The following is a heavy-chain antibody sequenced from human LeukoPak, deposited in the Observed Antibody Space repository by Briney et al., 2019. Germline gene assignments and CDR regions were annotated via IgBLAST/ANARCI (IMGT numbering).Heavy chain of an antibody. D-gene: IGHD3-22*01. CDR3: AKDRNYYDSTGYSDY. J-gene: IGHJ4*02. CDR2: ISGSGTST. Sequence: ISGSGTSTYYEDSVKGRFTISRDNSKNTLYLQMDSLRAEDTPVYYCAKDRNYYDSTGYSDYWGQGTLVTVSS. V-gene: IGHV3-23*01.